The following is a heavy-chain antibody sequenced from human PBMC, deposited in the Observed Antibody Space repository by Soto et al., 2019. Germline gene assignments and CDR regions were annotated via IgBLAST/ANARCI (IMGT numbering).Heavy chain of an antibody. CDR2: ISSSSSTI. J-gene: IGHJ1*01. CDR3: ARDNPNYYGSGTTEYFQH. V-gene: IGHV3-48*02. CDR1: GFTFSSYA. D-gene: IGHD3-10*01. Sequence: VGSLRLSCAASGFTFSSYAMSWVRQAPGKGLEWVSYISSSSSTIYYADSVKGRFTISRDNAKNSLYLQMNSLRDEDTAVYYCARDNPNYYGSGTTEYFQHWGQGTLVTVSS.